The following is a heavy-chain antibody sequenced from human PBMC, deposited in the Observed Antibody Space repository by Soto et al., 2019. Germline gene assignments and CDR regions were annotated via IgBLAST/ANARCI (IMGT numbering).Heavy chain of an antibody. Sequence: ASVKVSCKTSGYTFSNYAISWVRQAPGQGREWMGWVSPYNGNANHTEKFQGRVSMTTDTSTTTAYMELTSLTSDDTAIYYCAREISLIMAAPDYWGQGTLVTVSS. CDR2: VSPYNGNA. V-gene: IGHV1-18*04. CDR1: GYTFSNYA. CDR3: AREISLIMAAPDY. J-gene: IGHJ4*02. D-gene: IGHD2-8*01.